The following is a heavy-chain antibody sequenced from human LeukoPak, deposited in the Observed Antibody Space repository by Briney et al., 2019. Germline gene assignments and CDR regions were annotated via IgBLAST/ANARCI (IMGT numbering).Heavy chain of an antibody. J-gene: IGHJ4*02. Sequence: GGSLRLSCAASGFTFSDYSMNWVRQPPGKGLEWVSSISSRSSYISYADSVKGRFTISRDKSKDSLNLQMNSLRVEDTAVYYCAKETDYYVSRSYDYWGQGTLVTVSS. V-gene: IGHV3-21*01. D-gene: IGHD3-10*01. CDR1: GFTFSDYS. CDR3: AKETDYYVSRSYDY. CDR2: ISSRSSYI.